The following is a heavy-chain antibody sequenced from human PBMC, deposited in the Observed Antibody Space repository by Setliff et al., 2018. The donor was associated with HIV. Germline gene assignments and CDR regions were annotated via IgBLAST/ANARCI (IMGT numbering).Heavy chain of an antibody. Sequence: GASVKVSCKASGGTFSTYSMNWVRQAPGQGLEWMGGIIPFFRTTNYAQKFQGRVTITADESTSTAHMELSSLRSEDTAVYYCAREESGPDAFDIWGQGTTVTVSS. J-gene: IGHJ3*02. CDR3: AREESGPDAFDI. D-gene: IGHD3-10*01. V-gene: IGHV1-69*13. CDR2: IIPFFRTT. CDR1: GGTFSTYS.